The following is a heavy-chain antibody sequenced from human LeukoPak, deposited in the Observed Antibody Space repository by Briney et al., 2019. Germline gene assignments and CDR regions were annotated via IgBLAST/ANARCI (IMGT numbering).Heavy chain of an antibody. CDR2: ISWNSGSI. Sequence: GGSLRLSCAASGFTFDDYAMHWVRQAPGKGLEWVSGISWNSGSIGYADSVKGRFTISRNNAKNSLYLQMNSLRAEDTAVYYCAKEWGYGYYFDYWGQGTLVTVSS. CDR1: GFTFDDYA. D-gene: IGHD3-16*01. CDR3: AKEWGYGYYFDY. V-gene: IGHV3-9*01. J-gene: IGHJ4*02.